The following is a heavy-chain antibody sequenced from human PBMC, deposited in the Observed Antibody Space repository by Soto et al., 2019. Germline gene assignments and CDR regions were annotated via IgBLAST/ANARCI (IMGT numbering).Heavy chain of an antibody. Sequence: QVHVQESGPGLVKPAETLSLTCAVSGDSISSYSWNWIWQTAGRGLEWVGRLYPSAHTQYRSSFGTRATVSVDMSTNQFFLELRFVTAADTALYYCARESGENWSYEAYWGQGTLVTVSS. CDR2: LYPSAHT. D-gene: IGHD1-7*01. V-gene: IGHV4-4*07. CDR3: ARESGENWSYEAY. CDR1: GDSISSYS. J-gene: IGHJ4*02.